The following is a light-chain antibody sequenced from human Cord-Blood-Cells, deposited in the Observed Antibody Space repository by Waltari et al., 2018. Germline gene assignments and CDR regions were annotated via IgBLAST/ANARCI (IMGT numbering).Light chain of an antibody. CDR3: NSRESSGNHLVL. V-gene: IGLV3-19*01. J-gene: IGLJ2*01. Sequence: SSELTQDPAVSVALGQTVRITCQGDSLRSYYASWYQQKPGQAPVLVIYGKNNRPSGIPDRFSGSSSGNRASLTITGARTEDEADYYCNSRESSGNHLVLFGGGTKLTVL. CDR2: GKN. CDR1: SLRSYY.